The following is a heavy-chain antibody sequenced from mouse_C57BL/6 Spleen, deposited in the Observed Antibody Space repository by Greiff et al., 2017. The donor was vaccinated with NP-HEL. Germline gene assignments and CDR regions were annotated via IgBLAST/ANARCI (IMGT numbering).Heavy chain of an antibody. D-gene: IGHD2-4*01. Sequence: QVQLQQSGPELVKPGASVKLSCKASGYTFTDYYINWVKQRPGQGLEWIGWIFPGSGSTYYNEKFKGKATLTVDKSSSTACMLLSSLTSEDSAVYFCAVYYDYDGDSMGYWGQGTSVTVSS. CDR3: AVYYDYDGDSMGY. V-gene: IGHV1-75*01. CDR1: GYTFTDYY. J-gene: IGHJ4*01. CDR2: IFPGSGST.